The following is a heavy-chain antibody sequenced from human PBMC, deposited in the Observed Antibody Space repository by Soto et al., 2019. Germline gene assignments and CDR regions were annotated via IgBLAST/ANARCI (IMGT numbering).Heavy chain of an antibody. CDR3: AKTNKWGGYYNGDYYGMDV. Sequence: GGSLRLSCAASGFTFSSYAMSWVRQAPGKGLEWVSGISGTGGTTYHTDSVKGRFTISRDNSKNTLSLQMNSLRAEDTAVYYCAKTNKWGGYYNGDYYGMDVWGQGTTVTVSS. J-gene: IGHJ6*02. D-gene: IGHD3-3*01. CDR2: ISGTGGTT. V-gene: IGHV3-23*01. CDR1: GFTFSSYA.